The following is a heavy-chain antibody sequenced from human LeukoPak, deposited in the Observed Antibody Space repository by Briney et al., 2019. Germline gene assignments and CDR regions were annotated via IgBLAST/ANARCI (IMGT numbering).Heavy chain of an antibody. D-gene: IGHD2-2*01. Sequence: SETLSLTCTVSGGSISDSTYYWGWIRQPPGKGLEWIGSIYYSGSTNYNPSLKSRVTILVDTSKNQFSLKLSSVTAADTAVYYCARHQAGSSYAERYYYYGMDVWGQGTTVTVSS. J-gene: IGHJ6*02. CDR3: ARHQAGSSYAERYYYYGMDV. CDR1: GGSISDSTYY. CDR2: IYYSGST. V-gene: IGHV4-39*01.